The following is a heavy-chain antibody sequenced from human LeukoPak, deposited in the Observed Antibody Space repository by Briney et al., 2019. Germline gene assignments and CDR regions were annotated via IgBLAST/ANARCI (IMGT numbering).Heavy chain of an antibody. CDR1: GGSFSGYY. CDR2: INHSGST. V-gene: IGHV4-34*01. CDR3: ASGWFGGFNYFDY. D-gene: IGHD3-10*01. J-gene: IGHJ4*02. Sequence: NPSETLSLTCAVYGGSFSGYYWSWIRQPPGKGLEWIGEINHSGSTNYNPSLKSRVTISVDTSKNQFSLKLSSVTAADTAVYYCASGWFGGFNYFDYWGQGTLVTVSS.